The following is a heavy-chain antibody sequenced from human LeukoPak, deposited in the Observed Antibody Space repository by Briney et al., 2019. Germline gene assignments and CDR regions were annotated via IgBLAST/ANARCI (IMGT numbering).Heavy chain of an antibody. CDR3: VRDTAAYCSGGSCYYPDY. CDR1: GGSISSGSYY. CDR2: IYTSGST. D-gene: IGHD2-15*01. J-gene: IGHJ4*02. V-gene: IGHV4-61*02. Sequence: SQTLSLTYTVSGGSISSGSYYWSWIRQPAGKGLEWIGRIYTSGSTNYNPSLKSRVTISVDTSKNQFSLKLSSVTAADTAVYYCVRDTAAYCSGGSCYYPDYWGQGTLVTVSS.